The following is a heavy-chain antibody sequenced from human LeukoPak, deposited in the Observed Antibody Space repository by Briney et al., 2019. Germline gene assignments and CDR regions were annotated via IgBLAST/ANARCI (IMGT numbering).Heavy chain of an antibody. V-gene: IGHV3-30-3*01. CDR2: ISYDGSNK. Sequence: GRSLRLSCAASGFTFSSYAMHWVRQAPGKGLEWVAVISYDGSNKYYADSVKGRFTISRDNSKNTLYLQMNSLRAEDTAVYYCARVRGSGSYRGYYYYGMDVWGQGTTVTVSS. J-gene: IGHJ6*02. CDR3: ARVRGSGSYRGYYYYGMDV. CDR1: GFTFSSYA. D-gene: IGHD3-10*01.